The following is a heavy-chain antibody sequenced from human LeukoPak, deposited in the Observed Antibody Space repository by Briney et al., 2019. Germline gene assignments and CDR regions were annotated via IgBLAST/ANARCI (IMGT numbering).Heavy chain of an antibody. J-gene: IGHJ4*02. CDR2: FSRDGSST. D-gene: IGHD3-10*01. V-gene: IGHV3-64D*06. Sequence: GSLRLSCSASGFTFSSSAMYWVRQAPGKGLEYVSAFSRDGSSTFYADSVKGRFTISRDNSKNMLYLQMSSLRADDTAVYYCVKTLKYYGSGRGLFDSWGQGILVTVSS. CDR3: VKTLKYYGSGRGLFDS. CDR1: GFTFSSSA.